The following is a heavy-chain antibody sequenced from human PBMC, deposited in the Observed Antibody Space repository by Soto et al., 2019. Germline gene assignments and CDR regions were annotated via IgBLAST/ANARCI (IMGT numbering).Heavy chain of an antibody. J-gene: IGHJ4*02. CDR1: GFTFDDYA. Sequence: EVQLVESGGGLVQPGRSLRLSCGASGFTFDDYAMHWVRQAPGKGLEWVSGISWNSGSIAYADSVKGRFTISRDNAKNSLYLQIMSLTPEATALYYCAKDFSDIWDYRRDFDYWGQGTLVTVSS. CDR2: ISWNSGSI. V-gene: IGHV3-9*01. D-gene: IGHD1-7*01. CDR3: AKDFSDIWDYRRDFDY.